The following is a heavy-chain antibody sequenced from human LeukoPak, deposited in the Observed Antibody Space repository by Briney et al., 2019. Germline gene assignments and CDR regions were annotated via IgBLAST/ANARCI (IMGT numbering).Heavy chain of an antibody. CDR3: ARAPVATYYFDY. Sequence: SETLSLTCTVSDGSISSGGYYWSWIRQHPGKGLEWIGYIYYSGSTYYNPSLKSRVTISVDTSKNQFSLKLSSVTAADTAVYYRARAPVATYYFDYWGQGTLVTVSS. CDR2: IYYSGST. J-gene: IGHJ4*02. V-gene: IGHV4-31*03. D-gene: IGHD5-12*01. CDR1: DGSISSGGYY.